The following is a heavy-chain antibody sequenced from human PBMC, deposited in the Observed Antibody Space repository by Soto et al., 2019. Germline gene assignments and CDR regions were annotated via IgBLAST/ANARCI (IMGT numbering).Heavy chain of an antibody. J-gene: IGHJ6*02. D-gene: IGHD1-1*01. Sequence: ASVKVSCKVSGYTLTELSMHWVRQAPGKGLEWMGGFDPEDGGETIYAEKFQGRVSMTEDTSTDTAYMELSSLRSEDTAVYYCAADNSERYYDMDVWGQGTTVTAP. CDR1: GYTLTELS. CDR2: FDPEDGGET. V-gene: IGHV1-24*01. CDR3: AADNSERYYDMDV.